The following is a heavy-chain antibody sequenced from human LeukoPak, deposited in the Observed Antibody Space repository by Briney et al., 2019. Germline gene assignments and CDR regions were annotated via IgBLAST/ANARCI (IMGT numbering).Heavy chain of an antibody. D-gene: IGHD1-26*01. CDR2: IKQDGSEK. Sequence: GGSLRLSCAASGFTFSSYWMSWVRQAPGKGLEWVANIKQDGSEKYYVDSVKGRFTISRDNAKNSLYLQMNSLRAEDTAVYYCARGSGGYYFDAFDIWGQGTMVTVSS. CDR3: ARGSGGYYFDAFDI. J-gene: IGHJ3*02. V-gene: IGHV3-7*04. CDR1: GFTFSSYW.